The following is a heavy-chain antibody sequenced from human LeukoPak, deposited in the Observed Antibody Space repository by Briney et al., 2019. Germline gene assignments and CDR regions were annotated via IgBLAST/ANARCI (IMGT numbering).Heavy chain of an antibody. V-gene: IGHV4-59*08. CDR2: IYYSGST. J-gene: IGHJ5*02. CDR1: GGSLSSFY. CDR3: ARRLGYYYDSSGPVWFDP. Sequence: PSETLSLTCTVSGGSLSSFYWSWVRQPPGKGLEWIGYIYYSGSTNFHPSLTSRGINSVDTSNNQFLQTPKSVTAADTGVYYCARRLGYYYDSSGPVWFDPWGQGTLVTVSS. D-gene: IGHD3-22*01.